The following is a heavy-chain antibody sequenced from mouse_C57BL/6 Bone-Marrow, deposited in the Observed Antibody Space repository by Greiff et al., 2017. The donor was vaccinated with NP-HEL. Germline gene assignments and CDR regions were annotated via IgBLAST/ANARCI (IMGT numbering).Heavy chain of an antibody. J-gene: IGHJ3*01. CDR2: IDPSDSYT. V-gene: IGHV1-59*01. Sequence: QVQLQQPGAELVRPGTSVKLSCKASGYTFTSYWMHWVKQRPGQGLEWIGVIDPSDSYTNYNQKFKGKATLTVDTSSSTAYMQLSSLTSEDSAVYYCARGIYYDYAFAYWGQGTLVTVSA. CDR1: GYTFTSYW. D-gene: IGHD2-4*01. CDR3: ARGIYYDYAFAY.